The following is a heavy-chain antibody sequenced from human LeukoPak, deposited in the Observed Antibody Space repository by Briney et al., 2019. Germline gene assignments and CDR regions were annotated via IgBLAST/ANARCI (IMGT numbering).Heavy chain of an antibody. Sequence: GGSLRLSCAASGFTFSSCCMHWVRQPPRTGLVWVVRINSDGSGTSYAEYVKGRFTISRDNAKSTLYLQMNSMTAEDTAVYYCVRPTGGNGPFDHWGQGTLVTVSS. CDR1: GFTFSSCC. CDR2: INSDGSGT. V-gene: IGHV3-74*01. CDR3: VRPTGGNGPFDH. D-gene: IGHD4-23*01. J-gene: IGHJ4*02.